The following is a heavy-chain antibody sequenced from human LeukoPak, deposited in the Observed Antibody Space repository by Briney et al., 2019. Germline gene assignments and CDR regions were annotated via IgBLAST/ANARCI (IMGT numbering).Heavy chain of an antibody. V-gene: IGHV3-23*01. J-gene: IGHJ2*01. Sequence: GVSLRLSCAASGFTFSSYAMSRVRQAPGKGLEWVSAITGSGGRAYYADSVQGRFTISRDNSKNSLYLQMNSLRAEDTAVYYCARSPTRYWNFDLWGRGTLVTVYS. CDR3: ARSPTRYWNFDL. CDR2: ITGSGGRA. CDR1: GFTFSSYA.